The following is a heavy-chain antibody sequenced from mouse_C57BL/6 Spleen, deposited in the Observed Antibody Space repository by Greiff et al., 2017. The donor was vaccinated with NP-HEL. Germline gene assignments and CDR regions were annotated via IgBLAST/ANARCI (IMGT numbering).Heavy chain of an antibody. Sequence: EVHLVESGGGLVKPGGSLKLSCAASGFTFSDYGMHWVRQAPEKGLEWVAYISSGSSTIYYADTVKGRFTISRDNAKNTLFLQMTSLRSEDTAMYYCARHYSNYVDYAMDYWGQGTSVTVSS. J-gene: IGHJ4*01. V-gene: IGHV5-17*01. D-gene: IGHD2-5*01. CDR3: ARHYSNYVDYAMDY. CDR2: ISSGSSTI. CDR1: GFTFSDYG.